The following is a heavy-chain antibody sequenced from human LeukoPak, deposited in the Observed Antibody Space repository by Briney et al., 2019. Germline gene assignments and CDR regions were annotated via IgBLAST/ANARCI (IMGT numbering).Heavy chain of an antibody. J-gene: IGHJ4*02. CDR1: GYTFTSYA. Sequence: ASVKVSCKASGYTFTSYAIHWVRQATGQGLEWMGWITPSGGTNHTQKFQGRVAITWDTSITTAYMDLSRLTSDDTAVYYCARDRYGDGFAHLDYWGQGALVTVSS. CDR3: ARDRYGDGFAHLDY. CDR2: ITPSGGT. V-gene: IGHV1-2*02. D-gene: IGHD5-24*01.